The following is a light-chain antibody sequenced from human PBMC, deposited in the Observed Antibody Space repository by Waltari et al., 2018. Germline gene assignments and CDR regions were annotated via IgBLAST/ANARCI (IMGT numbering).Light chain of an antibody. V-gene: IGLV1-44*01. J-gene: IGLJ3*02. CDR2: STN. CDR1: SSIIGSDT. CDR3: AAWDGSQFARV. Sequence: QSVLTQPPSASGTPGQRVIISCYGSSSIIGSDTVNWYQQLPGTAPRLLIYSTNQRPSGVPDRFSGSKSGTSAFLAISGLQSEDESDYYCAAWDGSQFARVFGGGTKLSVL.